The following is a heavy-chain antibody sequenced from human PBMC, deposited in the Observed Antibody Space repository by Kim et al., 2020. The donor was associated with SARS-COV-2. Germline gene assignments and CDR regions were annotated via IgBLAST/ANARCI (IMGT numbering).Heavy chain of an antibody. CDR3: ARGRHGGYFDY. Sequence: GGSLRLSCAASGFTFSDYYMSWIRQAPGKGLEWVSYISSSSSYTNYADSVKGRFTISRDNAKNSLYLQMNSLRAEDTAVYYCARGRHGGYFDYWGQGALVTVSS. CDR1: GFTFSDYY. J-gene: IGHJ4*02. CDR2: ISSSSSYT. D-gene: IGHD2-15*01. V-gene: IGHV3-11*03.